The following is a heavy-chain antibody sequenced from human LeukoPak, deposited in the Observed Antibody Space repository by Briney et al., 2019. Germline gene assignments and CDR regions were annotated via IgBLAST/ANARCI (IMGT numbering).Heavy chain of an antibody. D-gene: IGHD6-19*01. Sequence: SETLSLTCNVSNSSITRGYYWSWIRQPPGKGLEWIGEINHSGSTNYNPSLKSRVTISVDTSKNQFSLKLSSVTAADTAVYYCARQPSGWYTGYYYYMDVWGKGTTVTISS. V-gene: IGHV4-34*01. CDR2: INHSGST. CDR1: NSSITRGYY. CDR3: ARQPSGWYTGYYYYMDV. J-gene: IGHJ6*03.